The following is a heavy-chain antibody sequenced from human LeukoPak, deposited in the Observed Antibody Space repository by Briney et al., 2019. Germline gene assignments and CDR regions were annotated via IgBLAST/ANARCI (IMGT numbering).Heavy chain of an antibody. Sequence: GGSLRLSCAASGFTVSSNYMRWVRQAPGKGLEWVSVIYSGGRTEYADSVKGRFTISRDNSKNTLYLQMNSLRAEDTAVYYCARESGSYYGVTLDYWGQGTLVTVSS. V-gene: IGHV3-66*01. D-gene: IGHD1-26*01. CDR2: IYSGGRT. CDR1: GFTVSSNY. CDR3: ARESGSYYGVTLDY. J-gene: IGHJ4*02.